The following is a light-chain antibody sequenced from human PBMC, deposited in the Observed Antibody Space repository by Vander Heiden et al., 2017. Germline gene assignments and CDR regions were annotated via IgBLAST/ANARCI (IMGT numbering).Light chain of an antibody. CDR2: SNN. J-gene: IGLJ2*01. Sequence: QSVVPQPPSASATPGQRATIACSGSSSNIGRNTVNWYQHLPGSAPQLLIYSNNQRPSGVPDRFSGSKSGTSGSRAISGLRSEDEADYFCATWDDSLNGPVFGGGTKLTIL. V-gene: IGLV1-44*01. CDR1: SSNIGRNT. CDR3: ATWDDSLNGPV.